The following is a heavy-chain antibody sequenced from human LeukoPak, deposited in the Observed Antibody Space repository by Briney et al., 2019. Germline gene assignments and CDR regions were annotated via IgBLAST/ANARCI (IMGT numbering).Heavy chain of an antibody. D-gene: IGHD3-22*01. Sequence: PGGSLRLSCAASGFTFDDYAMHWVRQVPGEGLEWVSGMSWNSVSIGYADSVKGRFTISGDNAKYSLYLQMNSLRAEDMALYYCAKDTSGYLRFDPWGQGTLLTVSS. CDR2: MSWNSVSI. V-gene: IGHV3-9*03. CDR1: GFTFDDYA. CDR3: AKDTSGYLRFDP. J-gene: IGHJ5*02.